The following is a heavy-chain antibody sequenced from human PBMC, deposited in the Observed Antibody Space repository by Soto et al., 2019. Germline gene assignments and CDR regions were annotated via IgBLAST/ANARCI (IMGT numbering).Heavy chain of an antibody. J-gene: IGHJ4*02. CDR2: IYYSGST. D-gene: IGHD3-9*01. CDR3: VGRTNDLPYYDILTGYQNDY. Sequence: PSETLSLTCTVSGGSISSYYLSWIRQPTGKGLEWIGYIYYSGSTNYNPSLKSRVTISVDTSKNQFSLKLSSVTAADTAVYYCVGRTNDLPYYDILTGYQNDYWGQGTLVTVSS. CDR1: GGSISSYY. V-gene: IGHV4-59*08.